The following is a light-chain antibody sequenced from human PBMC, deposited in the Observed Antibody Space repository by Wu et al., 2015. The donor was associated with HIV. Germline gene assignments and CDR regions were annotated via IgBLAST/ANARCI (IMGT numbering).Light chain of an antibody. Sequence: DIALTQSPGTLSLSPGATATLSCRASRSVSGTLAWYQQKPGQALRLLIYDASSRATGVPARFSGSGSFTDFTLTISSLEPEDSAVYYCQHHSSWPLTFGHGTRLEIK. CDR3: QHHSSWPLT. CDR1: RSVSGT. CDR2: DAS. V-gene: IGKV3-11*01. J-gene: IGKJ5*01.